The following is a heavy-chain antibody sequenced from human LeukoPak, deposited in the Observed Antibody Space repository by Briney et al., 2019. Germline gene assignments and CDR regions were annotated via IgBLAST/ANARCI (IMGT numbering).Heavy chain of an antibody. CDR2: IIPIFGTA. CDR1: GGTFSSYA. Sequence: SVKVSCKASGGTFSSYAISWVRQAPGQGLEWMGGIIPIFGTANYAQKLQGRVTMTTDTSTSTAYMELRSLRSDDTAVYYCARETVGATMGDVDYWGQGTLVTVSS. J-gene: IGHJ4*02. V-gene: IGHV1-69*05. D-gene: IGHD1-26*01. CDR3: ARETVGATMGDVDY.